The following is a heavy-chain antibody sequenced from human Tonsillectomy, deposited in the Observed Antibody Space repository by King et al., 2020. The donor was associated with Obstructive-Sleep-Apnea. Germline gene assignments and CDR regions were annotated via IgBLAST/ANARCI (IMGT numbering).Heavy chain of an antibody. CDR3: ARVSGDCSSTSCYSYGMDV. V-gene: IGHV3-21*01. CDR2: ISSSSSYI. J-gene: IGHJ6*02. Sequence: QLVQSGGGLVKPGGSLRLSCAASGFTFSTYSMNWVRQAPGKGLEWVSSISSSSSYIYYADSVKGRLTISRDNAKNSLYLQMNSLRAEDTAVYYCARVSGDCSSTSCYSYGMDVWGQGTTVTVSS. CDR1: GFTFSTYS. D-gene: IGHD2-2*01.